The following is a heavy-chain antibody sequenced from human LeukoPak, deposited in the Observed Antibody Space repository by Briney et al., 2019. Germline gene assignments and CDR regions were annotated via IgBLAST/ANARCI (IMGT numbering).Heavy chain of an antibody. J-gene: IGHJ4*02. D-gene: IGHD6-6*01. V-gene: IGHV1-8*01. Sequence: ASVKVSCKASGYTFTSYDINWVRQATGQGLEWMGWMNPNSGNTGYAQKFQGRVTMTRNTSISTAYMELSSLRSEDTAVYYCARGSSSSGGGDYWGQGTLVTVSS. CDR2: MNPNSGNT. CDR1: GYTFTSYD. CDR3: ARGSSSSGGGDY.